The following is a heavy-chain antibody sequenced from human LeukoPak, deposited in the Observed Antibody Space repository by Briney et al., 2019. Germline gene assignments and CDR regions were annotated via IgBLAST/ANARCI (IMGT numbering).Heavy chain of an antibody. V-gene: IGHV4-4*07. J-gene: IGHJ4*02. CDR3: ARDHYYGSGSYYKREVEIDY. Sequence: SETLSLTCTVSGGSISSYYWSWIRQPAGKGLEWIGRIYTSGSTNYNPSLKSRVTMSVDTSKNQFSLKLSSVTAADTTVYYCARDHYYGSGSYYKREVEIDYWGQGTLVTVSS. CDR1: GGSISSYY. CDR2: IYTSGST. D-gene: IGHD3-10*01.